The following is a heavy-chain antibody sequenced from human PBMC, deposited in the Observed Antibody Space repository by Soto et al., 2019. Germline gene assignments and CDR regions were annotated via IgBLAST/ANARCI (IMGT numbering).Heavy chain of an antibody. D-gene: IGHD2-21*01. CDR3: ARGVAYCGGDCYSGGYYYYYYMDV. J-gene: IGHJ6*03. V-gene: IGHV1-8*01. CDR1: GYTFTSYD. Sequence: QVQLVQSGAEVKKPGASVKVSCKASGYTFTSYDINWVRQATGQGLEWMGWMNPNSGNTGYAQKFQGRVTMTRNTSISTAYMELSSLRYEDTAVYYCARGVAYCGGDCYSGGYYYYYYMDVWGKGTTVTVSS. CDR2: MNPNSGNT.